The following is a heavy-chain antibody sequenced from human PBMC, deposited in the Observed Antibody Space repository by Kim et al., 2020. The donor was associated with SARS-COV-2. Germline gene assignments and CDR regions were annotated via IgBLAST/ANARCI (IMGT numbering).Heavy chain of an antibody. V-gene: IGHV7-4-1*02. CDR2: INTNTGNP. CDR3: ARTSQYYDFWSGYQGSRGDAFDI. Sequence: ASVKVSCKASGYTFTSYAMNWVRQAPGQGLEWMGWINTNTGNPTYAQGFTGRFVFSLDTSVSTAYLQISSLKAEDTAVYYCARTSQYYDFWSGYQGSRGDAFDIWGQGTMVTVSS. J-gene: IGHJ3*02. D-gene: IGHD3-3*01. CDR1: GYTFTSYA.